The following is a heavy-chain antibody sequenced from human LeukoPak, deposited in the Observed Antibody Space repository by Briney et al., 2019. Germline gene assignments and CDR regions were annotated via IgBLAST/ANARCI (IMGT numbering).Heavy chain of an antibody. CDR1: GFTFSDYW. D-gene: IGHD2-21*02. CDR2: ISQDGIET. Sequence: GGSLRLSCAASGFTFSDYWMSWVRQAPGKGLEWVANISQDGIETYYVDSVKGRFTISRDNAKNSLYLQMNGLRAEDTAVYYCTSHTGTGDAFRPFHIWGQGTMVTVSS. J-gene: IGHJ3*02. CDR3: TSHTGTGDAFRPFHI. V-gene: IGHV3-7*01.